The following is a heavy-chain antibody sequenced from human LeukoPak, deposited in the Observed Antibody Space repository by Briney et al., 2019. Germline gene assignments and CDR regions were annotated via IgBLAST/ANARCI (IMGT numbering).Heavy chain of an antibody. CDR2: INWNGSST. D-gene: IGHD2-2*01. V-gene: IGHV3-20*04. CDR3: ARDYCSSASFGCYYGMDV. Sequence: PGRSLRLSCAASGFTIDDYGMSWVRQSPWKGLEWVSGINWNGSSTGYADSVKGRFTIYRDNAKNSLYLQMNSLRAEGTALYYCARDYCSSASFGCYYGMDVWGQGTTVTVSS. CDR1: GFTIDDYG. J-gene: IGHJ6*02.